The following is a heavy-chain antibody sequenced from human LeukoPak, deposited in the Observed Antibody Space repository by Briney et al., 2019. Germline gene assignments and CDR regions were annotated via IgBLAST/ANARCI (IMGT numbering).Heavy chain of an antibody. CDR2: IKQDGSEK. Sequence: GGSLRLSCAASGFTFSNYVMSWVRQAPGKGLEWVANIKQDGSEKYYVDSVKGRFTISRDNAKNSLYLQMNSLRAEDTAVYYCADGGSSWSPLFGFDWGQGTLVTVSS. V-gene: IGHV3-7*01. D-gene: IGHD6-13*01. CDR3: ADGGSSWSPLFGFD. J-gene: IGHJ4*02. CDR1: GFTFSNYV.